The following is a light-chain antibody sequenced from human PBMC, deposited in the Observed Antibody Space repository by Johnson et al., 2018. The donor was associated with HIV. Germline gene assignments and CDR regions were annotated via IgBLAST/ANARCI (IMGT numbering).Light chain of an antibody. CDR1: SSNIGNNY. J-gene: IGLJ1*01. CDR2: END. CDR3: GTWDTSLNAFV. Sequence: QSVLTQPPSVSAAPGQKVAISCSGSSSNIGNNYVSWYQQLPGTAPKLLIYENDKRPSGIPDRFSGSKSGMSATLAITGLQPGDEADYYCGTWDTSLNAFVLGTGTKVTVL. V-gene: IGLV1-51*02.